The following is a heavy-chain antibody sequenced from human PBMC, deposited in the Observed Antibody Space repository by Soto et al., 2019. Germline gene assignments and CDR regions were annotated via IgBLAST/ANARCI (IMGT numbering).Heavy chain of an antibody. CDR1: GYTFTSYG. CDR2: ISAYNGNT. CDR3: ARDGHYYGSGSYSYAFDI. V-gene: IGHV1-18*01. D-gene: IGHD3-10*01. J-gene: IGHJ3*02. Sequence: QVPLVQSGAEVKKPGASVKVSCKASGYTFTSYGISWVRQAPGQGLEWMGWISAYNGNTNYAQKLQGRVTMTTDTSTSTAYMELRSLRSDDTAAYYCARDGHYYGSGSYSYAFDIWGQGTMVTVSS.